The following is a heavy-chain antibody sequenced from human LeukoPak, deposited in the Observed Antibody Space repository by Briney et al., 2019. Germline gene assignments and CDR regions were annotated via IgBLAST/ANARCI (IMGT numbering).Heavy chain of an antibody. CDR3: ARDRARRYMDV. Sequence: SETLSLTCTVSGGSISSGSYYWTWIRQDPGKGLEWIGYISKTGKTFSNLSLKSRVTISVDTSKNQFSLKLTSVTAADTAVYYCARDRARRYMDVWGKGTTVTVSS. J-gene: IGHJ6*03. CDR1: GGSISSGSYY. CDR2: ISKTGKT. V-gene: IGHV4-31*03.